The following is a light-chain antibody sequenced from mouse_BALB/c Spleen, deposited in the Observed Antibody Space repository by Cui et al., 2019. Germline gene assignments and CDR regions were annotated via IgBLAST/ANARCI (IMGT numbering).Light chain of an antibody. CDR3: QQWSSTPLT. CDR2: LTT. Sequence: QMVLTQSPALMSASQGEKVTMTCSASPSGSYMYWYQQKPRSSPKPWIYLTTNLASGVPARFSGSGSGTSYSLTISSMEAEDAATYYCQQWSSTPLTFGAGTKLELK. CDR1: PSGSY. J-gene: IGKJ5*01. V-gene: IGKV4-68*01.